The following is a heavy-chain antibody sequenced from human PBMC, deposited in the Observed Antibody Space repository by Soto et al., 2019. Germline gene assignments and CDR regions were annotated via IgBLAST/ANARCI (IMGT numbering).Heavy chain of an antibody. J-gene: IGHJ5*02. CDR1: GGTFSSYS. CDR3: ARCKYYYDSSGYYPNSFDP. CDR2: TIPIFGTA. Sequence: SVKVSCKASGGTFSSYSISWVRQAPGQGLEWMGGTIPIFGTANFAQKFQGRVTITADESTSTAYMELSSLRSEDTAVYYCARCKYYYDSSGYYPNSFDPWGQGTLVTVSS. V-gene: IGHV1-69*13. D-gene: IGHD3-22*01.